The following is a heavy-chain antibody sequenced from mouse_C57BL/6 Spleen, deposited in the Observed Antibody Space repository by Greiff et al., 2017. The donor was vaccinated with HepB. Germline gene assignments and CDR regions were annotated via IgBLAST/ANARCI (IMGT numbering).Heavy chain of an antibody. V-gene: IGHV5-9-1*02. CDR2: ISSGGDYI. D-gene: IGHD3-2*02. Sequence: EVKLQESGEGLVKPGGSLKLSCAASGFTFSSYAMSWVRQTPEKRLEWVAYISSGGDYIYYADTVKGRFTISRDNARNTLYLQMSSLKSEDTAMYYCTSLDSSGPSYWGQGTLVTVSA. CDR1: GFTFSSYA. CDR3: TSLDSSGPSY. J-gene: IGHJ3*01.